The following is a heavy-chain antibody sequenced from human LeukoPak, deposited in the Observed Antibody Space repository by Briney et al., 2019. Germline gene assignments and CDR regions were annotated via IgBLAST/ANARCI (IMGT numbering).Heavy chain of an antibody. Sequence: GSLRLSCAASGFTFSSYSMNWVRPAPGKGLEWVSYISGSSNTIYYADSVKGRFTISRDNAKNSLYLQMNSLRAEDTAVYYCAREDYYGSGRDWGQGTLVTVSS. D-gene: IGHD3-10*01. CDR2: ISGSSNTI. CDR3: AREDYYGSGRD. CDR1: GFTFSSYS. J-gene: IGHJ4*02. V-gene: IGHV3-48*04.